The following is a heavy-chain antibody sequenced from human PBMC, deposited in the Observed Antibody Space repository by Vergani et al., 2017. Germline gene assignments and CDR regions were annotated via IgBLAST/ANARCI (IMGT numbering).Heavy chain of an antibody. V-gene: IGHV1-69*11. CDR3: ARDVRWLNRMEMG. Sequence: QVQLVQSGAEVKKPGSSVKVSCKASGGTFSSYAISWVRQAPGQGLEWMGRIIPILGTANYAQKFQGRVKITADESTSTAYMELSSLRSEDTAVYYCARDVRWLNRMEMGWGQGTLVTVSS. D-gene: IGHD5-24*01. J-gene: IGHJ4*02. CDR1: GGTFSSYA. CDR2: IIPILGTA.